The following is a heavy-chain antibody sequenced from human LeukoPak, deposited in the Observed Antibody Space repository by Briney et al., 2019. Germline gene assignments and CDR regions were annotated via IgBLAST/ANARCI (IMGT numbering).Heavy chain of an antibody. V-gene: IGHV4-61*01. Sequence: SETLSLTCTVSSGSVNSGSYFWNWIRQPPGKGLEWIGYIYYSGSTNYNPSLKSRVTISVDTAKNQVSLKLSSVTAADTAVYYCSRENGAFSPFGYWGQGTLVTVPS. CDR2: IYYSGST. D-gene: IGHD2-8*01. CDR1: SGSVNSGSYF. J-gene: IGHJ4*02. CDR3: SRENGAFSPFGY.